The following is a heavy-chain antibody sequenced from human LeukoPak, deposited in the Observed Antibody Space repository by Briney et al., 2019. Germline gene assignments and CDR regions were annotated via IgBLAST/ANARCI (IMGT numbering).Heavy chain of an antibody. D-gene: IGHD1-1*01. Sequence: ASVKVSYKASGYTFTGYYMHWVRQAPGQGLEWMGRISPDHGGTNYAQKFQGRVTITTDESTSTAYMELSSLRSEDTAVYYCARDLVRWNDAGTPFDYWGQGTLVTVSS. CDR2: ISPDHGGT. V-gene: IGHV1-2*06. CDR3: ARDLVRWNDAGTPFDY. J-gene: IGHJ4*02. CDR1: GYTFTGYY.